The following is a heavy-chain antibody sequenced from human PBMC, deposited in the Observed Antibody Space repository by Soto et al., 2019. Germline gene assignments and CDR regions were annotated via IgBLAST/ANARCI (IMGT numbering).Heavy chain of an antibody. J-gene: IGHJ6*02. CDR2: IWYDGSKK. CDR1: GFTFSSFG. Sequence: QVQVVESGGGVVQPGRSLRLSCAASGFTFSSFGMHWVRQAPGKGLEWVSLIWYDGSKKSYGDSVKGRFTISRDNSKKTVNLKMNSLRADDTAVYYCSRDASYYSLWSGYYPSRNGMDVWGQGTTVTASS. CDR3: SRDASYYSLWSGYYPSRNGMDV. D-gene: IGHD3-3*01. V-gene: IGHV3-33*01.